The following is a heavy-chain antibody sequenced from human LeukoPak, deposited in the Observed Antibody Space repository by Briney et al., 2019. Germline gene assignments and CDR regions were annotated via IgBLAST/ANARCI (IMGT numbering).Heavy chain of an antibody. Sequence: ASVKVSCKASGYTFTSYDINWVRQATGQGLEWMGWMNPNSGNTGYAQKFQGRVTMTRNTSISTAYMELSSLRPEGTAVYYCAGGPWWGNYYYGMDVWGQGTTVTVSS. V-gene: IGHV1-8*01. J-gene: IGHJ6*02. CDR3: AGGPWWGNYYYGMDV. CDR1: GYTFTSYD. D-gene: IGHD2-15*01. CDR2: MNPNSGNT.